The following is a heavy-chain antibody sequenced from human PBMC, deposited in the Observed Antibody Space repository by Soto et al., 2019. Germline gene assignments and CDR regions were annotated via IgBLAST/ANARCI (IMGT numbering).Heavy chain of an antibody. J-gene: IGHJ6*02. CDR3: AREWVDTAMVTYKHYYYGMDV. CDR2: INSDGSST. Sequence: PGGSLRLSCAASGFTFSSYWMHWVRQAPGKGLVWVSRINSDGSSTSYADSVKGRFTISRDNGKNTLYLQMNSLRAEDTAVYYCAREWVDTAMVTYKHYYYGMDVWGQGTTLTVSS. CDR1: GFTFSSYW. D-gene: IGHD5-18*01. V-gene: IGHV3-74*01.